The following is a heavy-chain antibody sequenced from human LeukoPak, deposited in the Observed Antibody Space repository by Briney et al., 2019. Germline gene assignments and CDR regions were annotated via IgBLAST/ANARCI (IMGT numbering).Heavy chain of an antibody. D-gene: IGHD3-16*02. V-gene: IGHV3-43*02. Sequence: PGGSLRLSCAASGFTFDDYAMHWVRQAPGKGLEWVSLISGDGGSTYYADSVKGRFTISRDNSKNSLYLQMNSLRTEDTALYYCAKDRLISYYDYVWGSYRHLNYFDYWGQGTLVTVSS. CDR1: GFTFDDYA. J-gene: IGHJ4*02. CDR2: ISGDGGST. CDR3: AKDRLISYYDYVWGSYRHLNYFDY.